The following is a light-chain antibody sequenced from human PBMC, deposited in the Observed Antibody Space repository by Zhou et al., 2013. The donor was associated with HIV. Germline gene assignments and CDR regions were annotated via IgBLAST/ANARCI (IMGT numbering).Light chain of an antibody. J-gene: IGKJ1*01. CDR2: GAS. CDR1: QGIRSE. V-gene: IGKV1-6*01. CDR3: VQNYNYPWT. Sequence: AIQMTQSPPSLSASVGDTVTITCRASQGIRSELGWYQQKPGKAPKVPIYGASTLLNGVPSRFAGSGSGTDFTLTISSLQPEDFATYYCVQNYNYPWTFGQGTKVEI.